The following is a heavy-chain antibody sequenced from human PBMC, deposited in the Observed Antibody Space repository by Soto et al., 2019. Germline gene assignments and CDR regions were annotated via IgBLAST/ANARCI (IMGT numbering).Heavy chain of an antibody. CDR2: FFYTGST. Sequence: SETLSLTCTVSGGSISGHYWIWIRQSPGKRLGWIGYFFYTGSTNYNPSLKRRITLSADTSKNQFSLRLSSVTAADTAVYYCARVGSSGWSPDYWGQGTLVTVSS. J-gene: IGHJ4*02. CDR3: ARVGSSGWSPDY. D-gene: IGHD6-19*01. CDR1: GGSISGHY. V-gene: IGHV4-59*11.